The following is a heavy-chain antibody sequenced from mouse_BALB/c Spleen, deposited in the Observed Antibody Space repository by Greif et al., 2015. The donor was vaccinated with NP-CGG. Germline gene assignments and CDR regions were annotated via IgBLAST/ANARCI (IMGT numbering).Heavy chain of an antibody. CDR2: IDPANGNT. D-gene: IGHD1-2*01. V-gene: IGHV14-3*02. CDR3: ATPFTTATGYFDY. CDR1: GFNIKDTY. Sequence: VQLQQSGAELVKPGASVKLSCTASGFNIKDTYMHWVKQRPEQGLEWIGRIDPANGNTKYDPKFQGKATITADTSSNTAYLQLSSLTSEDTAVYYCATPFTTATGYFDYWGQGTTLTVSS. J-gene: IGHJ2*01.